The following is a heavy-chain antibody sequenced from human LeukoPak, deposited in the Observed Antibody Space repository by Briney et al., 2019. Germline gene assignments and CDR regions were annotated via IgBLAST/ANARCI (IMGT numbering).Heavy chain of an antibody. CDR1: GFTFSSYG. Sequence: PGGSLRLSCAASGFTFSSYGMHWVRQAPGKGLEWVAVIWYDGSNKYYADSVKGRFTISRDNSKNTLYLQMNSLRAEDTAVYYCARGWGGYYYFDYWGQGTLVTVSS. D-gene: IGHD1-26*01. V-gene: IGHV3-33*01. J-gene: IGHJ4*02. CDR3: ARGWGGYYYFDY. CDR2: IWYDGSNK.